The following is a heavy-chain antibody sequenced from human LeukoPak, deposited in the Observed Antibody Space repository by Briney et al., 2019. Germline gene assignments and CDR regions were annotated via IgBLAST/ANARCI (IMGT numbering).Heavy chain of an antibody. V-gene: IGHV1-69*13. J-gene: IGHJ6*02. Sequence: SVKVSCKASGGTFSSYSISWVRQAPGQGLEWVGGIIPIFDTADYAQKFQGRVTITADESTSTAYMELSSLRSEDTAVFYCARISLGAIWGYYYGMDVWGQGTTVTVSS. CDR1: GGTFSSYS. CDR3: ARISLGAIWGYYYGMDV. D-gene: IGHD1-26*01. CDR2: IIPIFDTA.